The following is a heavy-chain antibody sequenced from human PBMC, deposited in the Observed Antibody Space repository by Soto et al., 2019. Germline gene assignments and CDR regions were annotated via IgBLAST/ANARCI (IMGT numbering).Heavy chain of an antibody. V-gene: IGHV3-30*18. J-gene: IGHJ5*02. CDR3: AKGIVGATPDDWFDP. CDR1: GFTFSSYG. D-gene: IGHD1-26*01. Sequence: TGGSLRLSCAASGFTFSSYGMHWVRQAPGKGLEWVAVISYDGSNKYYADSVKGRFTISRDNSKNTPYLQMNSLRAEDTAVYYCAKGIVGATPDDWFDPWGQGTLVTSPQ. CDR2: ISYDGSNK.